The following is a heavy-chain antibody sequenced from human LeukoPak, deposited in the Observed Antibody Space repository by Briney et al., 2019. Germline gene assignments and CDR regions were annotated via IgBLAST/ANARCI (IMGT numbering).Heavy chain of an antibody. CDR2: IRSKANSYAT. D-gene: IGHD4-23*01. J-gene: IGHJ4*02. CDR3: TSIHYGGNSAQTFDY. V-gene: IGHV3-73*01. CDR1: GFTFSGSA. Sequence: GGSLRLSCAASGFTFSGSAMPWVRQASGKGLEWVGRIRSKANSYATAYAASVKGRFTISRDDSKNTAYLQMNSLKTEDTAVYYCTSIHYGGNSAQTFDYWGQGTLVTVSS.